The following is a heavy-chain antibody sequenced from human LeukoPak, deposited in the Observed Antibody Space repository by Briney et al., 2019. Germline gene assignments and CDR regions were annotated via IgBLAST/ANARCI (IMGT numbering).Heavy chain of an antibody. CDR2: IIPILGIA. J-gene: IGHJ4*02. D-gene: IGHD3-22*01. V-gene: IGHV1-69*04. Sequence: GASVKVSCKASGGTFSSYAISWVRQAPGQGLEWMGRIIPILGIANYAQKFQGRVTITADKSTSTAYMELSSLRSEDTAVYYCASFSYYDSSGYYFDYWGQGTLVIVS. CDR1: GGTFSSYA. CDR3: ASFSYYDSSGYYFDY.